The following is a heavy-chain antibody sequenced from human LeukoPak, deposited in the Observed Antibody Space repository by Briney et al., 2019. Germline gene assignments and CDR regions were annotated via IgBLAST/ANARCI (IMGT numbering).Heavy chain of an antibody. D-gene: IGHD3-10*01. CDR3: ARDSPILRGVTGY. CDR1: GFTFSTYE. J-gene: IGHJ4*02. V-gene: IGHV3-48*03. Sequence: GGSLRLSCAGLGFTFSTYEMNWVRQAPGKGLEWVSYISSSGSTIYYAASVKGRFTVSRDNAKNSLYLQMNSLRVEDTAVYYCARDSPILRGVTGYWGQGTLVIVSS. CDR2: ISSSGSTI.